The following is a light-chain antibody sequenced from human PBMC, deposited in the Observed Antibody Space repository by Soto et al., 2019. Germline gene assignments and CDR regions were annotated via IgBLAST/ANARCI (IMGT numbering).Light chain of an antibody. Sequence: EIVLTQSPGTLSLSPGEIATLSCRTSQSVSSYLAWYQQKPGQAPRLLIYDASNRATGIPARFSGSGSGTDFTLTISSLEPEDVAVYYCQQYGYSPITLGQGTRLEIK. V-gene: IGKV3-11*01. J-gene: IGKJ5*01. CDR1: QSVSSY. CDR3: QQYGYSPIT. CDR2: DAS.